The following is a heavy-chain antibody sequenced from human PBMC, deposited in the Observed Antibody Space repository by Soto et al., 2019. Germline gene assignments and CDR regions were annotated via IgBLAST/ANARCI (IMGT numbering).Heavy chain of an antibody. D-gene: IGHD3-10*01. J-gene: IGHJ3*02. Sequence: GGSLRLSCEASGFTFSSYAMSWVRQAPGKGLEWVSAISGSADSTYYADSVKGRFTISRDNSKNTLYLQMSSLRAEDTAVYYCAGPTIQPHADRDWEITMFRGGQPDAFDIWGQGTMVTVSS. CDR3: AGPTIQPHADRDWEITMFRGGQPDAFDI. V-gene: IGHV3-23*01. CDR1: GFTFSSYA. CDR2: ISGSADST.